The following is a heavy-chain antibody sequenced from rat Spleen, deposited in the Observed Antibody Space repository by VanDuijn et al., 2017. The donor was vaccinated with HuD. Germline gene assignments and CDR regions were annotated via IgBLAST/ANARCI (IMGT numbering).Heavy chain of an antibody. CDR3: TRAGGYNYYFDY. D-gene: IGHD1-5*01. Sequence: EVQLVESGGGLVQPGRSLKLSCAASGFTFSNYDMAWVRQAPTKGLEWVASISTGGGNTYYRDSVKGRFTIYRDNAKSTLYLQMESLRSEDTATNYCTRAGGYNYYFDYWGQGVMVTVSS. J-gene: IGHJ2*01. CDR1: GFTFSNYD. CDR2: ISTGGGNT. V-gene: IGHV5S23*01.